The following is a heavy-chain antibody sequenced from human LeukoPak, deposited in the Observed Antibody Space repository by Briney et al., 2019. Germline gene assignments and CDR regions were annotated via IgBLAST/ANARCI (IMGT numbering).Heavy chain of an antibody. CDR3: VTLRKRGGAFDN. V-gene: IGHV4-4*07. Sequence: SETLSLTCTVPGGSISSYYWSWIRQPAGKGLEWIGRIYTSGSTNYNPSLKSRVTMSVDTSKNQFSLKLRSVTAADTAVYYCVTLRKRGGAFDNWGQGTMVTVSS. J-gene: IGHJ3*02. CDR2: IYTSGST. CDR1: GGSISSYY.